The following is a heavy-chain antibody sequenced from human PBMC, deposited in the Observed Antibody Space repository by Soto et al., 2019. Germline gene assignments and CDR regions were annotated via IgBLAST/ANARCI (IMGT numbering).Heavy chain of an antibody. CDR1: DGSVSSGSYY. J-gene: IGHJ5*01. D-gene: IGHD7-27*01. CDR2: IYYSGST. V-gene: IGHV4-61*01. Sequence: PSRTLSLTSTVSDGSVSSGSYYWSWIRQPPGKGLEWIGYIYYSGSTDYNPTLKNRVTISVDTSKNQFSLKLSSVTAADTAVYNCARERTGAPIFFVSWGHGTLVTVSS. CDR3: ARERTGAPIFFVS.